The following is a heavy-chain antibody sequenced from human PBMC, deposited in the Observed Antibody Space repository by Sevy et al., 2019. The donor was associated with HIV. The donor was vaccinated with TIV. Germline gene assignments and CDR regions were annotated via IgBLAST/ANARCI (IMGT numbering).Heavy chain of an antibody. CDR2: FDPEVGET. D-gene: IGHD3-3*01. CDR1: GYTLTELS. CDR3: ATGLASSSYYDFWSGWRH. V-gene: IGHV1-24*01. Sequence: ASVKVSCKVSGYTLTELSMHWVRQAPGKGLEWMGGFDPEVGETIYAQKFQGRVTMTKDTSTDTAYMELSSLRSEDTAVYYCATGLASSSYYDFWSGWRHWGQGTLVTVSS. J-gene: IGHJ4*02.